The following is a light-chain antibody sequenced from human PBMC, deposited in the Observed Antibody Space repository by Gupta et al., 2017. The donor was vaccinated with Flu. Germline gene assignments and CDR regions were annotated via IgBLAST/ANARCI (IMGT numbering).Light chain of an antibody. CDR3: HVWDTVNDVYV. V-gene: IGLV3-21*02. CDR2: DGH. CDR1: ILTYT. Sequence: ILTYTDHWSQQKPGQAPVLVAYDGHDLPSVIPDRFSGSKATLTISRVEVGDEADYYCHVWDTVNDVYVFGPGTKLTVL. J-gene: IGLJ1*01.